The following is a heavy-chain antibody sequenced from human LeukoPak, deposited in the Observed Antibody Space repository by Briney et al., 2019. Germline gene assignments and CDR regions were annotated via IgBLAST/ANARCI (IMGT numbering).Heavy chain of an antibody. V-gene: IGHV3-30*19. CDR3: ARGSQYYGSGSYTFFDY. D-gene: IGHD3-10*01. CDR2: IWYDGSNK. CDR1: GFTFSSYG. Sequence: GRSLRLSCAASGFTFSSYGMHWVRQAPGKGLEWVAVIWYDGSNKYYADSVKGRFTISRDNSKNTLYLQMNSLRAEDTAVYYCARGSQYYGSGSYTFFDYWGQGTLVTVSS. J-gene: IGHJ4*02.